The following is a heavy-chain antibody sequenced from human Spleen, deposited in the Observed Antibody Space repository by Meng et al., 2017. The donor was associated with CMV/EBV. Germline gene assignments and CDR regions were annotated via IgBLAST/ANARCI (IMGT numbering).Heavy chain of an antibody. CDR2: ISSSSSTI. Sequence: ITFIRYSMNWVRQAPGKGLQWVAAISSSSSTIYYADSVKGRFTISRDNARNSLYLQMSSLRAEDTAIYYCATAFHIGSGYYRYFDYWGQGILVTVSS. J-gene: IGHJ4*02. CDR1: ITFIRYS. CDR3: ATAFHIGSGYYRYFDY. V-gene: IGHV3-21*01. D-gene: IGHD3-22*01.